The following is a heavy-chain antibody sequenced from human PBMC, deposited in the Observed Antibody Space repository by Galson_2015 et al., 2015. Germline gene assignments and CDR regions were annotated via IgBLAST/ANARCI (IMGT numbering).Heavy chain of an antibody. CDR2: IYHSGSI. J-gene: IGHJ6*02. CDR3: ARSNYDSGSYYPSVYYGMDV. CDR1: GGSISSSNW. D-gene: IGHD3-10*01. V-gene: IGHV4-4*02. Sequence: RLSLTCAVSGGSISSSNWWSWVRQPPGKGLEWIGEIYHSGSINYNPSLKSRVTISVDKSKNQFSLKLSSVTAADTAVYYCARSNYDSGSYYPSVYYGMDVWGQGTTVTVSS.